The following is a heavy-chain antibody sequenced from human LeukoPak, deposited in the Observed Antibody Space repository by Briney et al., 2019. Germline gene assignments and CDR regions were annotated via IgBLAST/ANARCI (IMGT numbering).Heavy chain of an antibody. CDR1: GFTFSSYS. CDR3: ARDYDFWSGSTSSDY. D-gene: IGHD3-3*01. V-gene: IGHV3-21*01. Sequence: GGSLRLSCAASGFTFSSYSMYWVRQAPGKGLEWVSSISSSSSYIYYADSVKGRFTISRDNAKNSLYLQMNSLRAEDTAVYYCARDYDFWSGSTSSDYWGQGTLVTVSS. CDR2: ISSSSSYI. J-gene: IGHJ4*02.